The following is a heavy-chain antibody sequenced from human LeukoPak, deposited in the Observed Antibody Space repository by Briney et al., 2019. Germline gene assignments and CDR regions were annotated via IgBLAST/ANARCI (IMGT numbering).Heavy chain of an antibody. CDR3: AKGSDFWSGYYDY. CDR1: GFTFDDYA. D-gene: IGHD3-3*01. V-gene: IGHV3-9*01. Sequence: GGSLRLSCAASGFTFDDYAMHWVRPAPGKGLEWVSGISWNSGSIGYADSVKGRFTISRDNAKNSLYLQMNRLRAEDTALYYCAKGSDFWSGYYDYWGQGTLVTVSS. J-gene: IGHJ4*02. CDR2: ISWNSGSI.